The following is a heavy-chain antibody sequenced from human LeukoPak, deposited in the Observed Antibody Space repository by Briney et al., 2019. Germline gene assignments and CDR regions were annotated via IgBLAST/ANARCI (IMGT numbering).Heavy chain of an antibody. Sequence: GGSLRLSCAASGFTFSGFTMNWVRQAPGKGLEWVSYIGTSSSTTYYADSVKGRLTISRDNAKNSLYLQMNSLRDEDTAVYYCARDHHYSFDYWGQGTLVTVSS. J-gene: IGHJ4*02. CDR1: GFTFSGFT. CDR3: ARDHHYSFDY. V-gene: IGHV3-48*02. CDR2: IGTSSSTT.